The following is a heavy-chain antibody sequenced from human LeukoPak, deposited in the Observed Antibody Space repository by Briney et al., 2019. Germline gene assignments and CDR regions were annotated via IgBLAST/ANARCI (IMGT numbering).Heavy chain of an antibody. Sequence: SGTLSLTCTVSGGSISSYYWSWIRQPAGKGLEWIGRIYTSGSTNYNPSLKSRVTMSVDTSKNQFSLKLSSVTAADTAVYYCARIYSSSSGGHYYYYYMDVWGKGTTVTVSS. CDR1: GGSISSYY. J-gene: IGHJ6*03. D-gene: IGHD6-6*01. CDR3: ARIYSSSSGGHYYYYYMDV. CDR2: IYTSGST. V-gene: IGHV4-4*07.